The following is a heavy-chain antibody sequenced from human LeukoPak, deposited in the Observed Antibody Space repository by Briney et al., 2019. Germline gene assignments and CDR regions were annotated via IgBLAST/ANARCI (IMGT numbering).Heavy chain of an antibody. CDR2: IYTSGST. CDR3: ARVSGITMIVVVPDDAFDI. V-gene: IGHV4-4*07. D-gene: IGHD3-22*01. CDR1: GGSISSYY. Sequence: AETLSLTCSVSGGSISSYYWIWIRQPAGKGLEWIGRIYTSGSTNYNPSLKTRLTISPDTSKNHFSLKPRSVTAADTAVYYCARVSGITMIVVVPDDAFDIWGQGTMVTVSS. J-gene: IGHJ3*02.